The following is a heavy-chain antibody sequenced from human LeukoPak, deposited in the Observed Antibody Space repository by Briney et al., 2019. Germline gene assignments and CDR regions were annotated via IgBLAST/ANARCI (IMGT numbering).Heavy chain of an antibody. Sequence: GGSLRLSCAASGFTVSTYYMTWVRQAPGKGLECVSVIYSGGSTYYADSVKGRFTDSRDNSKNTLYLQMNSLRAEDTAMYYCASEGVYSSGPTDYWGQGTLVTVSS. CDR3: ASEGVYSSGPTDY. V-gene: IGHV3-53*01. J-gene: IGHJ4*02. D-gene: IGHD6-19*01. CDR2: IYSGGST. CDR1: GFTVSTYY.